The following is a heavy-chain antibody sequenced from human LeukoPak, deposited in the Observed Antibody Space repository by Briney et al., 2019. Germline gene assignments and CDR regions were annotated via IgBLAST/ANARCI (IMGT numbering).Heavy chain of an antibody. CDR1: VGTLSCYA. CDR3: ARATNSGYGMDV. D-gene: IGHD1-26*01. CDR2: IIPIFGTA. Sequence: SVTVSCQASVGTLSCYAIRWVRQAPGQGLAWMGGIIPIFGTANYAQKFQGRVTITADESTSTAYLELGSLRSEDTAGYYCARATNSGYGMDVWGEGTTV. V-gene: IGHV1-69*13. J-gene: IGHJ6*02.